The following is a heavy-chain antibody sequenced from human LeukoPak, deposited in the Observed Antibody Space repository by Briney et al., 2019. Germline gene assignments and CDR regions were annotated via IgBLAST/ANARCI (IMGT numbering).Heavy chain of an antibody. CDR1: GYTLTSYY. V-gene: IGHV1-2*02. CDR3: ARVKRALGIAAAFDI. Sequence: ASVKVSCKASGYTLTSYYMHWVRQAPGQGLEWMGWINPNSGGTNYAQKFQGRVTITRDTSISTAYMELSRLRSDDTAVYYCARVKRALGIAAAFDIWGQGTMVTVSS. CDR2: INPNSGGT. J-gene: IGHJ3*02. D-gene: IGHD6-13*01.